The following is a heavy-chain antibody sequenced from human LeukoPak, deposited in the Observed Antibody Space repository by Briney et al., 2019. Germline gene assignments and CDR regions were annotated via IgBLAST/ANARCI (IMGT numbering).Heavy chain of an antibody. Sequence: GGSLRLSCAASGFTVSSNYMSWVRQAPGKGLEWVSVIYSGGSTYYADSVKGRFTISRDNSKNTLYLQMNSLRAEDTAVYYCARGYYYDSSGYIPLDYWGQGTLVTVSS. V-gene: IGHV3-53*01. CDR1: GFTVSSNY. J-gene: IGHJ4*02. D-gene: IGHD3-22*01. CDR3: ARGYYYDSSGYIPLDY. CDR2: IYSGGST.